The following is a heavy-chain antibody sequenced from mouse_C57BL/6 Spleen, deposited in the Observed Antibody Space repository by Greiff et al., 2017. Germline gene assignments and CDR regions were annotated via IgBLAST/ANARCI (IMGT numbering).Heavy chain of an antibody. D-gene: IGHD2-1*01. CDR1: GYTFTSYW. CDR3: ARWGNYEDAMDY. V-gene: IGHV1-55*01. J-gene: IGHJ4*01. Sequence: QVQLQQPGAELVKPGASVTMSCKASGYTFTSYWITWVKQRPGQGLEWIGDMYPGSGSTNYNEKVKSKATMTVDTASSTAYMQLSSLTAEDTVVYYCARWGNYEDAMDYWGQGTSVTVSS. CDR2: MYPGSGST.